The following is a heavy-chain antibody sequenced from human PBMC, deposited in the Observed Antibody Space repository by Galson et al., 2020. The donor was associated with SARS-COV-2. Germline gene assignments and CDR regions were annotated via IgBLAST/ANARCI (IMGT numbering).Heavy chain of an antibody. V-gene: IGHV2-26*01. Sequence: SGPTLVKPTETLTLTCTVSGFSLSNARMAVTWIRQPPGKALEWLAHIFSNDEKSYSISLKSRLTISKDTSKSQVVLTMTNMDPVDTGTYYCARIASSGHSYGTFDHWGQGTLVTVSS. CDR3: ARIASSGHSYGTFDH. CDR2: IFSNDEK. CDR1: GFSLSNARMA. D-gene: IGHD5-18*01. J-gene: IGHJ4*02.